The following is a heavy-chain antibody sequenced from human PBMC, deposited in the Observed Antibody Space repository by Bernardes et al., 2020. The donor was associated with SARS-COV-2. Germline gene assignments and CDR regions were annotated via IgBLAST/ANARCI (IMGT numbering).Heavy chain of an antibody. CDR3: ARDEYSYGHYYYGMDV. J-gene: IGHJ6*02. CDR1: GGTFSSYA. Sequence: SMKVSCKASGGTFSSYAISWVRQAPGQGLEWMGGIIPIFGTANYAQKFQGRVTITADKSTSTAYMELSSLRSEDTAVYYCARDEYSYGHYYYGMDVWGQGTTVTVSS. CDR2: IIPIFGTA. D-gene: IGHD5-18*01. V-gene: IGHV1-69*06.